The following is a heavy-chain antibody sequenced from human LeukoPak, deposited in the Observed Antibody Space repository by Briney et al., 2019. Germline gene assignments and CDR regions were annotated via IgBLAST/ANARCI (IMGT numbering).Heavy chain of an antibody. D-gene: IGHD1-1*01. J-gene: IGHJ4*02. CDR3: ARSNLPRQLETADY. Sequence: GESLKISCXGSGYSFTNYWIGWVRQMPGKGLEWMGIIYPGDSDTRYSPSFQGQVTISADKSISTAYLQWSSLKASDTAMYYCARSNLPRQLETADYWGQGTLVTVSS. CDR1: GYSFTNYW. CDR2: IYPGDSDT. V-gene: IGHV5-51*01.